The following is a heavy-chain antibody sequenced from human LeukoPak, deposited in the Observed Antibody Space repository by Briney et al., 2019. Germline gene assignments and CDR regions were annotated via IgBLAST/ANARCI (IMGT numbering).Heavy chain of an antibody. V-gene: IGHV3-23*01. CDR3: AKRYCSGGSCYGLDY. CDR1: GFTFSSYA. D-gene: IGHD2-15*01. J-gene: IGHJ4*02. CDR2: ISGSGGST. Sequence: PGGSLRLSCAASGFTFSSYAMSWVRQAPGKGLEWVSAISGSGGSTYYADSVKGRFTISRDNSMNTLYLQMNSLRAEDTAVYYCAKRYCSGGSCYGLDYWGQGTLVTVSS.